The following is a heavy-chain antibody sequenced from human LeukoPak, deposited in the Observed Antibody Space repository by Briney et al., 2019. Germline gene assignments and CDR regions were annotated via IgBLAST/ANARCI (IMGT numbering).Heavy chain of an antibody. V-gene: IGHV4-34*01. CDR1: GGSFSGYY. Sequence: AETLSLTCAVYGGSFSGYYWSWIRQPPGKGLEWIGEINHSGSTNYNPSLKSRVTISVDTSKNQFSLKLSSVTAADTAVYYCARRVVVAATSVLYYYYYYYMDVWGKGTTVTISS. CDR3: ARRVVVAATSVLYYYYYYYMDV. D-gene: IGHD2-15*01. CDR2: INHSGST. J-gene: IGHJ6*03.